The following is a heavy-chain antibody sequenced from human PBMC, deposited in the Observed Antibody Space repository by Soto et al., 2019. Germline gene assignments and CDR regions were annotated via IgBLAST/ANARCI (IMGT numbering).Heavy chain of an antibody. J-gene: IGHJ4*02. CDR2: IYYSGST. V-gene: IGHV4-39*01. Sequence: QLQLQESGPGLVKPSETLSLTCTVSGGSISSSSYYWGWIRQPPGKGLEWIGSIYYSGSTYYNPSLKSRVTISVDTSKNQFSLKLSSGTAADTAVYYCARQRADIVVVPAAMGHFDYWGQGTLVTVSS. D-gene: IGHD2-2*01. CDR3: ARQRADIVVVPAAMGHFDY. CDR1: GGSISSSSYY.